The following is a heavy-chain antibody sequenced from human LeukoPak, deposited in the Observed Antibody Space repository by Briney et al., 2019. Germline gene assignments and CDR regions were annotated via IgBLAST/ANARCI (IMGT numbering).Heavy chain of an antibody. CDR1: GGSFSGYY. V-gene: IGHV4-34*01. CDR3: ARGGIAAGRAFDY. J-gene: IGHJ4*02. D-gene: IGHD6-13*01. Sequence: PPETLSLTCAVYGGSFSGYYWSWIRQPPGKGLEWIGEINHSGSTNYNPSLKSRVTISVDTSKNQFSLKLSSVTAADTAVYYCARGGIAAGRAFDYWGQGTLVTVSS. CDR2: INHSGST.